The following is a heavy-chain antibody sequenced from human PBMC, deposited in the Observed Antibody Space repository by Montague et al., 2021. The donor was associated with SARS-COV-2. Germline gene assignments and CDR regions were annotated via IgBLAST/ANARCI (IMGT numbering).Heavy chain of an antibody. CDR1: GGSISSSSYY. D-gene: IGHD3-9*01. J-gene: IGHJ3*02. CDR3: ATYYDSLTGYYIDAFDI. Sequence: SETLSLTCTVSGGSISSSSYYWGWIRQPPGKGLEWIGSIYYSGSTYYNPSLKSRVTISVDTSKYQFSLKLSSVTAADTAVYYCATYYDSLTGYYIDAFDIWGQGTMVTVSS. CDR2: IYYSGST. V-gene: IGHV4-39*01.